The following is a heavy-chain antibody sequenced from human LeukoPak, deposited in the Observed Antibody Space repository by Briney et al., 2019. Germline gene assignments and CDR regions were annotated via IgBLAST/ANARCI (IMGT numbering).Heavy chain of an antibody. J-gene: IGHJ4*02. D-gene: IGHD2-15*01. V-gene: IGHV5-51*01. Sequence: GESLKISCKGSGYSFASYWIGWVRQVPGKGLEWMGIIYPGDSDTRYSPSFQGQVTISADKSISTAYLQWSSLKASDTAMYYCARQGSYCSGGSCSLYFDYWGQGTLVTVSS. CDR3: ARQGSYCSGGSCSLYFDY. CDR1: GYSFASYW. CDR2: IYPGDSDT.